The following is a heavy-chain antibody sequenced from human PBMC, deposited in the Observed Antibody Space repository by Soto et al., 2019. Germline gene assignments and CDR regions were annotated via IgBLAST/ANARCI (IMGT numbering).Heavy chain of an antibody. V-gene: IGHV3-23*01. Sequence: GALRLSCAASGFTFSTYGLSWVRQAPGKGLEWVSSISGGGDITYNEDSVKGRFTISRDSSKNTLYLQMSSLRAEDTAIYYCAKYAASTWSLFDFWGQGTLVTVSS. CDR2: ISGGGDIT. CDR3: AKYAASTWSLFDF. D-gene: IGHD6-13*01. J-gene: IGHJ4*02. CDR1: GFTFSTYG.